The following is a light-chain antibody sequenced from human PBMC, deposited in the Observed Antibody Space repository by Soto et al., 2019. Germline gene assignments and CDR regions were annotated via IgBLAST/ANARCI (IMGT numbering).Light chain of an antibody. CDR1: NSDVGPYNL. CDR3: SSYTGDYTLM. Sequence: QSVLTQPASVSGSPGQSITISCTGTNSDVGPYNLVSWYQHHPGKVPQLIIYETTKRPSGVSNRFSGSKSGNTASLTISGLRAEDEAHYHRSSYTGDYTLMFAGGTKLTVL. CDR2: ETT. J-gene: IGLJ3*02. V-gene: IGLV2-23*01.